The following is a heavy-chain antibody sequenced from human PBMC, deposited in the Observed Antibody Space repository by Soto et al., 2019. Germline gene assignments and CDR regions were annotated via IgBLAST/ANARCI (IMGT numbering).Heavy chain of an antibody. Sequence: QVQLQESGPGLVKPSQTLSLTCTVSGGSISSDGYYWSWIRQLPGRGLEWIGYIYYNGDTYYNPSLKRRLTLSLDTSKNLFSLKLSSVTAADTAVYFCAREEVKRSSWKLDTWGQGTLITVSS. J-gene: IGHJ5*02. D-gene: IGHD6-13*01. CDR1: GGSISSDGYY. V-gene: IGHV4-31*03. CDR2: IYYNGDT. CDR3: AREEVKRSSWKLDT.